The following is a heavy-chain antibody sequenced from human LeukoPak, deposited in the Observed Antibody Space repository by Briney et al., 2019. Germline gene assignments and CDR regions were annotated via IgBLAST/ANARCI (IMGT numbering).Heavy chain of an antibody. CDR3: AAVIDY. CDR1: GFTFSSYG. V-gene: IGHV3-30*03. J-gene: IGHJ4*02. CDR2: ISYDGSNK. Sequence: PGRSLRLSCAASGFTFSSYGMHWVRQAPGKGLEWVAVISYDGSNKYYADSVKGRFTISRDNSKNTLYLQMNSLRAEDTAVYYCAAVIDYWGQGTLVTVSS.